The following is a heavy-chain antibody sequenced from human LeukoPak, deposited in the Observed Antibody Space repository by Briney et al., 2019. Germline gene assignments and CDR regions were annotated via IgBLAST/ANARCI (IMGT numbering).Heavy chain of an antibody. D-gene: IGHD2-8*01. CDR3: ARDKDGVGGRIDY. Sequence: SETLSLTCTVSGYSISTGYYWDWIRQPPGKGLEWIGTFYHGGSTYYNPSLKSRVTISVDTSKNQFSLKLSSVTAADTAVYYCARDKDGVGGRIDYWGQGTLVTVSS. CDR2: FYHGGST. V-gene: IGHV4-38-2*02. J-gene: IGHJ4*02. CDR1: GYSISTGYY.